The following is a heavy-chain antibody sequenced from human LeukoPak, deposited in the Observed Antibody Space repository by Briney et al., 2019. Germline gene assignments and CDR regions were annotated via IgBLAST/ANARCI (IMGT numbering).Heavy chain of an antibody. V-gene: IGHV4-59*08. Sequence: SETLSLTCTVSGGSISSYYWSWIRQPPGKGLEGLGYIYYSGSTNYNPSLKSRVTISVDTSKNHFSLKLSSVTAADTAVYYCARLYDSSGYYYPFDYWGQGTLVTVSS. CDR3: ARLYDSSGYYYPFDY. J-gene: IGHJ4*02. CDR1: GGSISSYY. D-gene: IGHD3-22*01. CDR2: IYYSGST.